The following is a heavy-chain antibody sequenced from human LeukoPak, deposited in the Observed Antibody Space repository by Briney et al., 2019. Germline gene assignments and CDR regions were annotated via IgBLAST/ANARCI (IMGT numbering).Heavy chain of an antibody. D-gene: IGHD7-27*01. CDR2: ISGSGDRT. CDR3: AKVLGVANWADAFDI. V-gene: IGHV3-23*01. Sequence: PGGSLRLSCLGTGFIFSNDAMAWVRQAPGKGLEWVSGISGSGDRTYYADSVKGRFTISRGNSKNTLYLEMNSLRVEDTAVYYCAKVLGVANWADAFDIWGQGTMVTVSS. J-gene: IGHJ3*02. CDR1: GFIFSNDA.